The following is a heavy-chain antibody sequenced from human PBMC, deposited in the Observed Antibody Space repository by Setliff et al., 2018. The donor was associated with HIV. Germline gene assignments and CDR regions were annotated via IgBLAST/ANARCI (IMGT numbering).Heavy chain of an antibody. J-gene: IGHJ6*02. CDR1: GGTFSSYA. D-gene: IGHD4-4*01. Sequence: SMKVSCKASGGTFSSYAISWVRQAPGQGLEWMGGIIPIFRTAHYAQEFQGRVTITADEPTSTVYMELSSLRSEDTAVYYCAIYPFSRGSNYVSPDYFYAMDVWGQGTTVTV. CDR2: IIPIFRTA. V-gene: IGHV1-69*13. CDR3: AIYPFSRGSNYVSPDYFYAMDV.